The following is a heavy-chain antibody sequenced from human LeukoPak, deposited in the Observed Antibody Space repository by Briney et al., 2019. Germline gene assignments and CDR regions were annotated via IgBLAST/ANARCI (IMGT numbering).Heavy chain of an antibody. D-gene: IGHD6-19*01. J-gene: IGHJ4*02. CDR3: ARGSGWLDY. Sequence: SETLSLTCTVSGGSVSSGSYYWNWIRRPPGKGLEWIGYLYYSGSTKYNPSLKSRVTISVDTSKNQFSLKLTSVTAADTAVYYCARGSGWLDYWGQGTLVTVSS. CDR2: LYYSGST. V-gene: IGHV4-61*01. CDR1: GGSVSSGSYY.